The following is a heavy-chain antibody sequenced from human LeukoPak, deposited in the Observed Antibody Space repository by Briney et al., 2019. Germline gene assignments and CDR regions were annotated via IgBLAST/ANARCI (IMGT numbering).Heavy chain of an antibody. CDR1: GGSISSGSYY. CDR2: VYYSGTT. J-gene: IGHJ4*02. D-gene: IGHD6-6*01. Sequence: SETLSPTCTVSGGSISSGSYYWGWIRQPPGKGLEWIGSVYYSGTTYYNPSLKSRVTMSVDTSKNQFSLQLSSVTAADTAIYYCATTLYSRSCFDYWGQGTLVTVSS. CDR3: ATTLYSRSCFDY. V-gene: IGHV4-39*01.